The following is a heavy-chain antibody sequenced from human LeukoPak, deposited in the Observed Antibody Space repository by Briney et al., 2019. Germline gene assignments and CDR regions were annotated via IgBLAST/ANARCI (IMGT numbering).Heavy chain of an antibody. CDR1: GFTFSSYA. CDR2: ISGSGGST. D-gene: IGHD2-2*01. J-gene: IGHJ5*02. Sequence: GGSLRLSCAASGFTFSSYAMSWVRQAPGKGLEWVSAISGSGGSTYYADSVKGRFTISRDNSKNTLYLQMNSLRAEDTAVYYCAKVDIVVVPAAPSWFDPWGQGTLVTVSS. V-gene: IGHV3-23*01. CDR3: AKVDIVVVPAAPSWFDP.